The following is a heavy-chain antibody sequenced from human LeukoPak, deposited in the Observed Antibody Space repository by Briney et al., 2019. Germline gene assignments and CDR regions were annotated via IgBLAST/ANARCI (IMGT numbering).Heavy chain of an antibody. CDR1: GFRFANSW. CDR3: AKKRSSGYYDSGGYAIDAFDV. D-gene: IGHD3-22*01. V-gene: IGHV5-51*01. J-gene: IGHJ3*01. CDR2: IYPDDPDI. Sequence: GESLKISWKGSGFRFANSWIGWVREVSGKGLEWMGTIYPDDPDIRDSPSFQSQVTISGDKSCSTFYLQWSSLKASDPAMYFCAKKRSSGYYDSGGYAIDAFDVWGQGTMVTVSS.